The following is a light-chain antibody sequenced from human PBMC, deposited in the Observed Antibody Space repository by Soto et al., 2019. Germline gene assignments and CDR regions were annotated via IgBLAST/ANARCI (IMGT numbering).Light chain of an antibody. V-gene: IGLV1-44*01. Sequence: QAVVTQPPSASGAPGQRVTISCFGSASNIGTYAVNWYQQLPGTAPKLLIYSNDQRPSGVPDRFSGSKSGTSASLAFSGLQSDDEADYYCASWDDSVNGRVFGGGTKLTVL. CDR3: ASWDDSVNGRV. J-gene: IGLJ3*02. CDR1: ASNIGTYA. CDR2: SND.